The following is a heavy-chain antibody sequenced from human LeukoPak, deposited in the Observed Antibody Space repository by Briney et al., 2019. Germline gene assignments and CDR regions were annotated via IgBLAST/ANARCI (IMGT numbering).Heavy chain of an antibody. J-gene: IGHJ5*02. CDR2: IYSGGST. D-gene: IGHD6-19*01. CDR1: GFTVSSNY. Sequence: GGSLRLSCAASGFTVSSNYMSWVRQAPGKGLEWVSVIYSGGSTYYADSVKGRFTISRDNSKNTLYLQMNSLRAEDTAVYYCAKAAVAGINWFDPWGQGTLVTVSS. CDR3: AKAAVAGINWFDP. V-gene: IGHV3-53*05.